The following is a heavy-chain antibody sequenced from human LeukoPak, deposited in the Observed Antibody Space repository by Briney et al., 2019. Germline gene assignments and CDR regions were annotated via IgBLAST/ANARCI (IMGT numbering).Heavy chain of an antibody. CDR2: LYYSGST. V-gene: IGHV4-59*01. J-gene: IGHJ3*02. CDR1: GVSIISYY. D-gene: IGHD1-1*01. CDR3: ARDRRESTKPNDAFDI. Sequence: KPSETLSLTGIVFGVSIISYYWGRIRPRPGKGLEWIEYLYYSGSTHYNPSLESRVTISIDTSKKQLSLKLTSVTAADTAVYYCARDRRESTKPNDAFDIWGQGTMVTVSS.